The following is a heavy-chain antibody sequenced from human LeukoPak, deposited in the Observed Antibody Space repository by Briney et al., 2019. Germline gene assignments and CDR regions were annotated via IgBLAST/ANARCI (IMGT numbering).Heavy chain of an antibody. CDR1: GYTFTGYY. V-gene: IGHV1-2*06. CDR3: AVEAGYYYDSSGY. D-gene: IGHD3-22*01. J-gene: IGHJ4*02. CDR2: INPNSGGT. Sequence: GASVKVSCKASGYTFTGYYMHWVRQAPGQGLEWMGRINPNSGGTNYAQKFQGRVTMTRGTSTSTVYMELSSLRSEDTAVYYCAVEAGYYYDSSGYWGQGTLVTVSS.